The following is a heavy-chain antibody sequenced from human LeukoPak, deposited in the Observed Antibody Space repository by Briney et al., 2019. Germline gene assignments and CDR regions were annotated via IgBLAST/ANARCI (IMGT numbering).Heavy chain of an antibody. CDR2: IYYSGST. CDR3: AREGGSGYGTDL. J-gene: IGHJ5*02. D-gene: IGHD3-22*01. Sequence: PSETLSLTCTVSGGSISSYYWSWIRQPPGKGLEWIGYIYYSGSTNYNPSLKSRVTISVDTSKNQFSLRLSSVTAADTAVYYCAREGGSGYGTDLWGQGTLVTVSS. V-gene: IGHV4-59*12. CDR1: GGSISSYY.